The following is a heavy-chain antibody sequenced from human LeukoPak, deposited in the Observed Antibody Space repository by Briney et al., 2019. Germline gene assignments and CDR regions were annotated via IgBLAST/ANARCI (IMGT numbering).Heavy chain of an antibody. CDR2: IIPIFGTA. V-gene: IGHV1-69*06. J-gene: IGHJ5*02. CDR3: ASLATPPPWFDP. CDR1: GGTFSSYA. Sequence: GSSVKVSCKASGGTFSSYAISWVRQAPGQGLEWMGGIIPIFGTANYAQKFQGRVTITADKSTSTPYMELSTLRAEDTAVYISASLATPPPWFDPWGQGTLVTVSS.